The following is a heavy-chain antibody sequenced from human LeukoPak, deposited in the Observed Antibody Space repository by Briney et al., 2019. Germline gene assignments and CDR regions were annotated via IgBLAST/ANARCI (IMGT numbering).Heavy chain of an antibody. V-gene: IGHV1-2*02. CDR3: ARRYDILTGPLGGYDY. CDR1: GYTFTGYY. J-gene: IGHJ4*02. Sequence: ASVKVSCKASGYTFTGYYMHWVRQAPGQGLEWMGWINPNSGGTNYAQKFQGRVTMTRDTSISTAYMELSRLRSDDTVLYYHARRYDILTGPLGGYDYWGQGTLVTVSS. CDR2: INPNSGGT. D-gene: IGHD3-9*01.